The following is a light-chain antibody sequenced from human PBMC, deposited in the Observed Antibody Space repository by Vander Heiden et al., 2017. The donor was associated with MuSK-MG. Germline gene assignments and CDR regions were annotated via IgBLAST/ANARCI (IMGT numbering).Light chain of an antibody. CDR2: EGT. Sequence: QSALTQPPAASGSPGQSATISCTGTSSNVGGYHSVSWYQHPPAKAHKLMIYEGTKRPAVVPDRFSASKSGNTASPTVSGLQAADEAYYYSLSHSGSTHVVFGGGTKRTVL. CDR3: LSHSGSTHVV. J-gene: IGLJ2*01. CDR1: SSNVGGYHS. V-gene: IGLV2-8*01.